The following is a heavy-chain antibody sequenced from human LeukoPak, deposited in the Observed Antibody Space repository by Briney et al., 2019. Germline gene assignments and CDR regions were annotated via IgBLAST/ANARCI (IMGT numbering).Heavy chain of an antibody. V-gene: IGHV4-31*03. CDR3: ARDLGGGSFDF. CDR2: IYYSGST. CDR1: GGSISSGVYY. D-gene: IGHD2-15*01. Sequence: PSETLSLTCTVSGGSISSGVYYWSWIRQHPGKGLEWIGYIYYSGSTYYSPSLKSRLTISVDTSKNQFSLKLSSVTAADTAVYYCARDLGGGSFDFWGQGTLVTVSS. J-gene: IGHJ4*02.